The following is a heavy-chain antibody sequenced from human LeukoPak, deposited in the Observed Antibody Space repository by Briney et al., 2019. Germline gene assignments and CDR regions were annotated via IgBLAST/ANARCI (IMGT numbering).Heavy chain of an antibody. J-gene: IGHJ4*02. CDR3: ARERPPGDSSNWFLEGYFDI. D-gene: IGHD6-13*01. CDR1: GGTFSSYA. V-gene: IGHV1-69*05. Sequence: VASVKVSCKASGGTFSSYAITWVRQAPGQGLEWMGRIIPIFGTANYAQKFQGRATITTDESTSTAYMELSTLRSDDTAVYYCARERPPGDSSNWFLEGYFDIWGQGTLVTVSS. CDR2: IIPIFGTA.